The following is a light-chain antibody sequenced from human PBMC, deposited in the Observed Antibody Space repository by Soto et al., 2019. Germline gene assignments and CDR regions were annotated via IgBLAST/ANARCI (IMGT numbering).Light chain of an antibody. CDR2: AAS. CDR1: QSISSY. V-gene: IGKV1-39*01. Sequence: EIQMTQNPTSLSASVGDRVTITFRASQSISSYLNWYQQKPGKAPKLLIYAASSLQSGVPSRFSGSGSGTDFTLTISSLQPEDFAPYYCQQSYSTPYTFGQG. CDR3: QQSYSTPYT. J-gene: IGKJ2*01.